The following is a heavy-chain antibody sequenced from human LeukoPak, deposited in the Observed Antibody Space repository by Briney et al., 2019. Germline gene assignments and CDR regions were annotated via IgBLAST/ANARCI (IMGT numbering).Heavy chain of an antibody. CDR1: GGYIRRYY. CDR2: IYYNGST. J-gene: IGHJ4*02. CDR3: ARRGGRYCSSTRCYEYYFDY. D-gene: IGHD2-2*01. V-gene: IGHV4-59*08. Sequence: SETLSLTCTVSGGYIRRYYWSWIRQPPGQGLEWIGYIYYNGSTKYNPSLKSRVTISVDTSKNQFSLKLSSVTAADTAVYYCARRGGRYCSSTRCYEYYFDYWGQGNLVTVSS.